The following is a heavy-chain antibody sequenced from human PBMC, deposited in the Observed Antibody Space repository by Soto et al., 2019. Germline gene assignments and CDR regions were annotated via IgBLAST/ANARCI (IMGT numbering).Heavy chain of an antibody. D-gene: IGHD5-12*01. V-gene: IGHV1-3*01. CDR1: GYPFTSYA. CDR3: AIGRVWITEECAFDI. Sequence: ASSVKVSCKASGYPFTSYAMHWVRQAPGQRLEWMGWINPGNGNTKYSQKFQGRVTITRDTSASTAYMELSSLRSEDTAVYYCAIGRVWITEECAFDICGEGTKVTV. CDR2: INPGNGNT. J-gene: IGHJ3*02.